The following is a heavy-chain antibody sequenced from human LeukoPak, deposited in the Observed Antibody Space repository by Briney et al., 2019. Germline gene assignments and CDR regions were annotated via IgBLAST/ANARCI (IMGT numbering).Heavy chain of an antibody. CDR1: GGTFSSYT. V-gene: IGHV1-69*02. Sequence: ASVKVSCKASGGTFSSYTISWVRQAPGQGLEWMGRIIPILGIANYAQKLQGRVTMTTDTSTSTAYMELRSLRSDDTAVYYCARGALPVYYYDSSGYYFDYWGQGTLVIVSS. CDR2: IIPILGIA. D-gene: IGHD3-22*01. J-gene: IGHJ4*02. CDR3: ARGALPVYYYDSSGYYFDY.